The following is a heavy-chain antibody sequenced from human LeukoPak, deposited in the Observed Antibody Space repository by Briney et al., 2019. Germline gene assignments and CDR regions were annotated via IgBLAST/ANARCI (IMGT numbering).Heavy chain of an antibody. Sequence: SETLSLTCTVSGDSISSGDYYLSWIRQPAGKGLEWIGRISSSGSTNYTPSLKSRVTISVDTSKNQFSLKLSSVTAADTAVYFCARGPYSYDSSGAFDIWGQGTMVTVSS. CDR1: GDSISSGDYY. V-gene: IGHV4-61*02. CDR3: ARGPYSYDSSGAFDI. D-gene: IGHD3-22*01. J-gene: IGHJ3*02. CDR2: ISSSGST.